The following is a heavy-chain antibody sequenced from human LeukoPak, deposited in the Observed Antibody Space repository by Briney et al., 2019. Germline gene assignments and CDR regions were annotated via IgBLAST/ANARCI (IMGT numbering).Heavy chain of an antibody. CDR2: IYSGGST. CDR1: GFTVSSNY. CDR3: ARGYGGNFLFDY. Sequence: GGSLRLSCAASGFTVSSNYMSWVRQAPGKGLEWVSVIYSGGSTYYADSVKGRFTISRDNPKNTLYLQMNSLRAEDTAVYYCARGYGGNFLFDYWGQGTLVTVSS. V-gene: IGHV3-53*01. J-gene: IGHJ4*02. D-gene: IGHD4-23*01.